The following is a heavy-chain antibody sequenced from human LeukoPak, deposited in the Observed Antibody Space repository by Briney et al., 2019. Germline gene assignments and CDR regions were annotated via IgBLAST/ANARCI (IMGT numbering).Heavy chain of an antibody. J-gene: IGHJ4*02. Sequence: ASVKVSCKTSGYTFSSHSMNWVRQAPGQGLEWMGWISPYNGNTNYAQKLQGRVTLTTDISTSTAYMEVRSLRSDDTAVYYCVRGEYELVGDYWGQGTLVTVSS. CDR2: ISPYNGNT. CDR3: VRGEYELVGDY. D-gene: IGHD6-13*01. CDR1: GYTFSSHS. V-gene: IGHV1-18*01.